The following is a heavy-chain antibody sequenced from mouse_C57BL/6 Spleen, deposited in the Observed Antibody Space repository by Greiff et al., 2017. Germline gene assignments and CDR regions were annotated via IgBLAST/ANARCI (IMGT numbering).Heavy chain of an antibody. CDR1: GYSITSGYY. J-gene: IGHJ2*01. V-gene: IGHV3-6*01. Sequence: EVQLQESGPGLVKPSQSLSLTCSVTGYSITSGYYWNWIRQFPGNKLEWMGYISYDGSNNYNPSLKNRIPITRDTSKNQFFLKLNSVTTEDTATYYCARDDYYGSSYEYYFDYWGQGTTLTVSS. CDR3: ARDDYYGSSYEYYFDY. CDR2: ISYDGSN. D-gene: IGHD1-1*01.